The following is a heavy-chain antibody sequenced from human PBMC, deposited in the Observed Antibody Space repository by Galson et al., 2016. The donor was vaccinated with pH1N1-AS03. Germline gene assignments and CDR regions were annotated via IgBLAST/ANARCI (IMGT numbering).Heavy chain of an antibody. D-gene: IGHD2-15*01. Sequence: SVKVSCKASGYTFTTYDINWVRQAPGQGLEWMGWKNPDSGNTGYAPSFQGRVTITRDTSISTAYMELGSLRSEDTAVYYCARGVVDCSGPACSGTLRFDPWGQGTLVTVSS. CDR1: GYTFTTYD. CDR3: ARGVVDCSGPACSGTLRFDP. V-gene: IGHV1-8*03. CDR2: KNPDSGNT. J-gene: IGHJ5*02.